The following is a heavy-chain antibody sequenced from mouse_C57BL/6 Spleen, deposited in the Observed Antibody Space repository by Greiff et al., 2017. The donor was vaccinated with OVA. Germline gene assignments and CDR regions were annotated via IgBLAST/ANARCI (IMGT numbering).Heavy chain of an antibody. J-gene: IGHJ4*01. D-gene: IGHD1-1*01. CDR3: ARFYYYGSSSLYYAMDY. Sequence: VKLMESGPELVKPGASVKISCKASGYTFTDYYINWVKQRPGQGLEWIGWIFPGSGSTYYNEKFKGKATLTVDKSSSTAYMLLSSLTSEDSAVYFCARFYYYGSSSLYYAMDYWGQGTSVTVSS. V-gene: IGHV1-75*01. CDR2: IFPGSGST. CDR1: GYTFTDYY.